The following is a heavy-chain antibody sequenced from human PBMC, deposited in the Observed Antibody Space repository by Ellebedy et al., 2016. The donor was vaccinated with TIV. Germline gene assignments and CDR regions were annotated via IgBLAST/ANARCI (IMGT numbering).Heavy chain of an antibody. CDR3: AGYGWPANFDP. CDR2: IKEDETEK. Sequence: GESLKISXTASGFTFSRRWMGWVRQAPGKGLEWVANIKEDETEKYYAESVKGRFTISRDNAKNSLYLEMKSRRAEDTALYYCAGYGWPANFDPWGQGTLVTVSS. V-gene: IGHV3-7*01. CDR1: GFTFSRRW. J-gene: IGHJ5*02. D-gene: IGHD6-13*01.